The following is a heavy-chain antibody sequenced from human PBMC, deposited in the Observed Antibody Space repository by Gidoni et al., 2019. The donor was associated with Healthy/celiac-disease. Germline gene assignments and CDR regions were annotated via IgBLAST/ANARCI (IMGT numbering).Heavy chain of an antibody. V-gene: IGHV3-21*01. CDR1: GFTFSSYS. CDR3: ARDRKDVWGSSYYYGMDV. D-gene: IGHD3-16*01. CDR2: ISSSSSYI. Sequence: EVQLVESGGGLVKPGGSLRLSCAASGFTFSSYSMNWVRQAPGKGLEWVSSISSSSSYIYYADSVKGRFTISRDNAKNSLYLQMNSLRAEDTAVYYCARDRKDVWGSSYYYGMDVWGQGTTVTVSS. J-gene: IGHJ6*02.